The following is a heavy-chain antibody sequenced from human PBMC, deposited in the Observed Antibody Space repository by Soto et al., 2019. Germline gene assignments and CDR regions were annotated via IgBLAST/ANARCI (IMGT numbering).Heavy chain of an antibody. CDR1: GFTFSSYG. D-gene: IGHD6-13*01. V-gene: IGHV3-30*18. J-gene: IGHJ6*02. CDR3: AKDLGIAAAGTDYYYYVMDV. Sequence: QVQLVESGGGVVQPGRSLRLSCAASGFTFSSYGMHWVRQAPGKGLEWVAVISYDGSNKYYADSVKGRFTISRDNSKNTLYLQMNRLRAEDTAVYYCAKDLGIAAAGTDYYYYVMDVWGQGTTVTVSS. CDR2: ISYDGSNK.